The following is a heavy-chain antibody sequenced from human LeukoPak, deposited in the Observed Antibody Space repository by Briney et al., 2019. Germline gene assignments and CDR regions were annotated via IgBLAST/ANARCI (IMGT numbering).Heavy chain of an antibody. CDR3: ARDISYYYDSPDY. CDR2: IWYDGSNK. J-gene: IGHJ4*02. Sequence: GRSLRLSCAASGFTFSSYGMHWVRQAPGKGLEWVAVIWYDGSNKYYADSVKGRFTISRENSKDTLYLQMNSLRAEDTAVYYCARDISYYYDSPDYWGQGTLVTVSS. V-gene: IGHV3-33*01. CDR1: GFTFSSYG. D-gene: IGHD3-22*01.